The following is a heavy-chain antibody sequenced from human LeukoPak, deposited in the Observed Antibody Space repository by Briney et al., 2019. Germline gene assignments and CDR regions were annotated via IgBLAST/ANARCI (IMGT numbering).Heavy chain of an antibody. CDR1: GFTFSSYA. Sequence: GGSLRLSCAASGFTFSSYAMSGVRQAPGKGLEWVSAISGSGGSTYYADSVKGRFTISRDNSKNTLYLQMNSLRAEDTAVYYCAKDRGIAVAAGWFDPWGQGTLVTVSS. CDR3: AKDRGIAVAAGWFDP. J-gene: IGHJ5*02. V-gene: IGHV3-23*01. CDR2: ISGSGGST. D-gene: IGHD6-19*01.